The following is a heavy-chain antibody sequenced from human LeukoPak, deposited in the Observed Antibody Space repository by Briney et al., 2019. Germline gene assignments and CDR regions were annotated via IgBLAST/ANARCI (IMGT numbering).Heavy chain of an antibody. CDR3: ARSGPHGGWYCFDY. D-gene: IGHD6-19*01. J-gene: IGHJ4*02. CDR2: TYYGVST. V-gene: IGHV4-31*03. Sequence: SQTLSLTCTVSGDFLSSGVYYWIWIRHHPGKSLEWIGYTYYGVSTYYTPTLQSRVSISIDTSAYQFSLKLSSVTAADTAVYYCARSGPHGGWYCFDYWGQGTLVTVSS. CDR1: GDFLSSGVYY.